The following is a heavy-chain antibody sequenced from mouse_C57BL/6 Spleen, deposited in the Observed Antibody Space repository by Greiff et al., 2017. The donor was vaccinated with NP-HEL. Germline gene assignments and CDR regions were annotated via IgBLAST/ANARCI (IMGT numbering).Heavy chain of an antibody. CDR1: GYSITSGYY. J-gene: IGHJ4*01. CDR2: ISYDGSN. Sequence: DVKLQESGPGLVKPSQSLSLTCSVTGYSITSGYYWNWIRQFPGNKLEWMGYISYDGSNNYNPSLKNRISITRDTSKNQFFLKLNSVTTEDTATYYCARYDPYAMDYWGQGTSVTVSS. CDR3: ARYDPYAMDY. D-gene: IGHD2-3*01. V-gene: IGHV3-6*01.